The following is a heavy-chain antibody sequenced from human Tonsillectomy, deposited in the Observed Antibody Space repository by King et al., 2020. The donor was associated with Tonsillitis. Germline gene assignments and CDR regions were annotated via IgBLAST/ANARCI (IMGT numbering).Heavy chain of an antibody. J-gene: IGHJ6*04. D-gene: IGHD6-25*01. Sequence: VQLVESGGGVVQPGRSLRLSCAASGFGFSNYGMHWVRQAPGKGLEWVAVISYDANNKYYADSVKGRFIISRDNSKNTLDLQMNSLRVEDTAVYYCAKDVENQRLLHGHYYNGMYVWGAGTTVTVSS. CDR2: ISYDANNK. V-gene: IGHV3-30*18. CDR3: AKDVENQRLLHGHYYNGMYV. CDR1: GFGFSNYG.